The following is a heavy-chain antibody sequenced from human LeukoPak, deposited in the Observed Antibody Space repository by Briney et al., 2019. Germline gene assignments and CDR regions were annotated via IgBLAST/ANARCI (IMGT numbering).Heavy chain of an antibody. Sequence: GGSLRLSCAASGFTFSSYGMHWVRQAPGKGLEWVAVISYDGSNKYYADSVKGRFTIYRDNSKNTLYLQMNSLRAEDTAVYYCAKDGDYWGQGTLVTVSS. CDR3: AKDGDY. V-gene: IGHV3-30*18. CDR1: GFTFSSYG. J-gene: IGHJ4*02. CDR2: ISYDGSNK.